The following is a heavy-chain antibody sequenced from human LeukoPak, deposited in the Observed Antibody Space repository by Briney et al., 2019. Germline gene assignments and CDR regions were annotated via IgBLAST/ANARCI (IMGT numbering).Heavy chain of an antibody. CDR3: AKDQGIQLGIDY. CDR2: MYSGGST. D-gene: IGHD5-18*01. CDR1: GFTVSSNY. V-gene: IGHV3-53*05. Sequence: GGSLRLSCAASGFTVSSNYMTWVRQAPGRGLEWVSTMYSGGSTYYADSVKGRFTISRDSSKNTLYLQMNNLRTEDTAVYYCAKDQGIQLGIDYWGQGSLVTVSS. J-gene: IGHJ4*02.